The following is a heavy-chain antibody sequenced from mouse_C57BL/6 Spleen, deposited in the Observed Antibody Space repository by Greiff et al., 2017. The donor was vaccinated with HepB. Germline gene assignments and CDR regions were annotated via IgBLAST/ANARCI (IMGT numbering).Heavy chain of an antibody. CDR2: IYPGDGDT. D-gene: IGHD1-1*01. V-gene: IGHV1-82*01. CDR3: ARGTTVVVPFDY. J-gene: IGHJ2*01. Sequence: QVQLQQSGPELVKPGASVKISCKASGYAFSSSWMNWVKQRPGKGLEWIGRIYPGDGDTNYNGKFKGKATLTADKSSSTAYMQLSSLTSEDSAVYFCARGTTVVVPFDYWGQGTTLTVSS. CDR1: GYAFSSSW.